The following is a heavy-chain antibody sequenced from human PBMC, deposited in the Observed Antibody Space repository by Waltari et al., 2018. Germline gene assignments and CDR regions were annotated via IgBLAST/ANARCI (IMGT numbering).Heavy chain of an antibody. J-gene: IGHJ6*02. CDR1: GYTFTGYY. CDR3: AWSVGYYYGMDV. D-gene: IGHD1-26*01. CDR2: INPNRGGT. V-gene: IGHV1-2*06. Sequence: QVQLVQSGAEVKKPGASVKVSCKASGYTFTGYYMHWVRQAPGQGLEWRVRINPNRGGTNDAQKFQGRVPMTRDTSISPAYMELSRLRSDDTAVYYCAWSVGYYYGMDVWGQGTTVTVSS.